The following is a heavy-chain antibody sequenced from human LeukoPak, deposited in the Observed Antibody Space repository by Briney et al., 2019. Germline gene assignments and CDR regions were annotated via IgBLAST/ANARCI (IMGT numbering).Heavy chain of an antibody. V-gene: IGHV3-7*01. CDR1: GFTFSRYW. CDR2: IKQDGSEK. D-gene: IGHD5-18*01. CDR3: ARGASGIQLWFFDP. Sequence: PGGSLRLSCAASGFTFSRYWMSWVRQAPGKGLEWVANIKQDGSEKYYVDSVKGRFTISRDNAKNSLFLQMNSLRAEDTAVYYCARGASGIQLWFFDPWGQGTLVSVSS. J-gene: IGHJ5*02.